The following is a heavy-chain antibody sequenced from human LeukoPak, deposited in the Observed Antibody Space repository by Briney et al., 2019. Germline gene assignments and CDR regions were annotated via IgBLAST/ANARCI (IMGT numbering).Heavy chain of an antibody. D-gene: IGHD3-10*01. Sequence: SETLSLTCAVSGASISSNNWWWSWVRQPPGKGLEWIGEIYHSGSTNYNPSLKSRVTMSVDKSKNQFSLKLSSVTAADTAVYYCARVGDTLEYVGRGWFDPWGQGTLVTVSS. CDR2: IYHSGST. V-gene: IGHV4-4*02. J-gene: IGHJ5*02. CDR1: GASISSNNW. CDR3: ARVGDTLEYVGRGWFDP.